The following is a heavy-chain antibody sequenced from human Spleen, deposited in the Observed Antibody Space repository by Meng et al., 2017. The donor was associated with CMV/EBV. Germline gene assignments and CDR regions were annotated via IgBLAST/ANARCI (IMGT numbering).Heavy chain of an antibody. J-gene: IGHJ4*02. D-gene: IGHD2-2*02. CDR3: AKAVGRSFYN. Sequence: GESLKISCAASGFNFRDYYMNWVRQAPGKGLEWVSSTSSSRTIYYADSMKGRFTISRDNAKNSLYLQMNSLRAEDTAVYYCAKAVGRSFYNWGQGTPVTVSS. CDR1: GFNFRDYY. V-gene: IGHV3-69-1*01. CDR2: TSSSRTI.